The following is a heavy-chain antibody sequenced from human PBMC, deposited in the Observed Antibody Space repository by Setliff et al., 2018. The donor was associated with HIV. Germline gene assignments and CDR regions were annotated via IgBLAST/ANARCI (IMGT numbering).Heavy chain of an antibody. V-gene: IGHV3-49*03. Sequence: GVLRLSCTLSGATFGDYDVAWLRQAPGKGLEWIGFMRSKGYGGATKYAASVDGRFTFSREDSKSLAHLQMNSLSTEDTGFYYCALSYYDSDWLWGQGALVTVSS. D-gene: IGHD3-22*01. CDR3: ALSYYDSDWL. J-gene: IGHJ4*02. CDR2: MRSKGYGGAT. CDR1: GATFGDYD.